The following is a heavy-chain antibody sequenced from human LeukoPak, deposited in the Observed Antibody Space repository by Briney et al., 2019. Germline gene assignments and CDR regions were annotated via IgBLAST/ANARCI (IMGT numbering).Heavy chain of an antibody. CDR2: ISYDGSNK. Sequence: PGGSLRLSCAASGFTFSSYAMHWVRQAPGKGLEWVAVISYDGSNKYYADSVKGRFTISRDNSKNTLYLQMNSLRAEDTAVYYCARDVPYYDFWSGYYGYWGQGTLVTVSS. CDR1: GFTFSSYA. J-gene: IGHJ4*02. D-gene: IGHD3-3*01. CDR3: ARDVPYYDFWSGYYGY. V-gene: IGHV3-30-3*01.